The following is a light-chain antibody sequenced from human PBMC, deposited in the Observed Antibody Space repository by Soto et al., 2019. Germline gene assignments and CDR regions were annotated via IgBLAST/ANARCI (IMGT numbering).Light chain of an antibody. Sequence: EIVLTQSPGTLSLSPGERATLSCRASQSVSSSYLAWYQQKPGLAPRLLIYGASIRATGIPDRLSGSGSGTDFPLTVSSLEPEDSAVYYCHQYGSSLPDPFGQGTKREIK. CDR2: GAS. CDR3: HQYGSSLPDP. V-gene: IGKV3-20*01. J-gene: IGKJ2*01. CDR1: QSVSSSY.